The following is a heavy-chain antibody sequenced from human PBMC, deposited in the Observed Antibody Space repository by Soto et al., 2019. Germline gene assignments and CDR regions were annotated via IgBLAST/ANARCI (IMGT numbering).Heavy chain of an antibody. D-gene: IGHD3-10*01. J-gene: IGHJ4*02. CDR1: GFVFKDSS. V-gene: IGHV3-73*01. CDR3: TRLISAAQDY. Sequence: EVLLVESGGGLVQPGGSLKLSCEASGFVFKDSSIHWVRQASGKGLGWVGRIRVRAYNYATAYAASVKGRFTISRDDSNNKAYLQMDSLKTEDTAIYYCTRLISAAQDYWGQGTLVTVSS. CDR2: IRVRAYNYAT.